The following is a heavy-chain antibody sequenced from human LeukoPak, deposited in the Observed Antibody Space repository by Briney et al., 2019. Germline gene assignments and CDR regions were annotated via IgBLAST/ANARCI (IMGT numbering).Heavy chain of an antibody. J-gene: IGHJ3*02. CDR2: INHSGST. CDR3: ARARGYYGSGSYYNRGPDAFDI. CDR1: GGSFSGYY. V-gene: IGHV4-34*01. D-gene: IGHD3-10*01. Sequence: SETLSLTCAVYGGSFSGYYWSWIRQPPGKGLEWIGEINHSGSTNYNPSLKSRATISVDTSKNQFSLKLSSVTAADTAVYYCARARGYYGSGSYYNRGPDAFDIWGQGTMVTVSS.